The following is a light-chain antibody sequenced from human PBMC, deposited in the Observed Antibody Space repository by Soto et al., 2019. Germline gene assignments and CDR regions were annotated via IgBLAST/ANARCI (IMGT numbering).Light chain of an antibody. CDR3: QKYKSAPFT. Sequence: DIQMTQSPPSLSASVGVRVTITCRASQGISNYLAWYQQKPGKVPKLLIYAASTLQSGVPSRFSGSGSGTDFTLTITSLQPEDVATYYCQKYKSAPFTFGPGTKVDIK. J-gene: IGKJ3*01. CDR2: AAS. CDR1: QGISNY. V-gene: IGKV1-27*01.